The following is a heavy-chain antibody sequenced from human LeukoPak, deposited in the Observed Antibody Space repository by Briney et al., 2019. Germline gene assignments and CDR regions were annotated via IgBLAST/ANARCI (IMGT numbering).Heavy chain of an antibody. J-gene: IGHJ4*02. D-gene: IGHD2-15*01. CDR2: INPSGAGT. Sequence: ASVKVSCKASGYTFTSYYIHWVRQAPGQGLEWMGRINPSGAGTHYARKSQGRVTVTRDTSTSTVYMELNSLRSDDTAVYYCAREEDGGYFDYWGQGTLVTVSS. CDR3: AREEDGGYFDY. V-gene: IGHV1-46*01. CDR1: GYTFTSYY.